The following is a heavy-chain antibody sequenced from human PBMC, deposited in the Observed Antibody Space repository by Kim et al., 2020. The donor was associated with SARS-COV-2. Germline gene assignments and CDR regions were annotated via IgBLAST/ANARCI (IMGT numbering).Heavy chain of an antibody. D-gene: IGHD6-6*01. CDR2: IIPSFGTG. CDR1: GGTFARST. J-gene: IGHJ4*02. V-gene: IGHV1-69*13. Sequence: SVKVSCKASGGTFARSTFTWVRQAPGQGLEWVGGIIPSFGTGNYAQKFQGRVTITADESTTTAYMELSSLRSEDTAIYFCARESVPARPEVWGQGTLVTVSA. CDR3: ARESVPARPEV.